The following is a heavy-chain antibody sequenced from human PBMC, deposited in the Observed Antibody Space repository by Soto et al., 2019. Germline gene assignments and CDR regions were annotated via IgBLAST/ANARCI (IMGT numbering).Heavy chain of an antibody. V-gene: IGHV1-18*01. CDR1: GYTFTSYG. Sequence: QVQLVQSGAEVKKPGASVKVSCKASGYTFTSYGISWVRQAPGQGLEWMGWTSADNGNTNYAQKLQGRVTMTTDTSTSTAYMELRSLRSNDSAVYYCARVPRSDAYSNYEDYYYGMAVWGQGTTVTVS. D-gene: IGHD4-4*01. CDR3: ARVPRSDAYSNYEDYYYGMAV. CDR2: TSADNGNT. J-gene: IGHJ6*02.